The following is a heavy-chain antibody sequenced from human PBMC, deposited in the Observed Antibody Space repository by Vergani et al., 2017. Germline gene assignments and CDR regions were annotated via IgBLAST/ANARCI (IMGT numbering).Heavy chain of an antibody. J-gene: IGHJ5*02. V-gene: IGHV3-23*01. CDR3: ARERKETYYDFWSGSQLVGRFEP. CDR1: GFTFSSYA. Sequence: EVQLLESGGGLVQPGGSLRLSCAASGFTFSSYAMSWVRQAPGKGLAWVSAISGSGGSTYYADSVKGRFTISRDNSKNTLYLQMNSLRAEDTAVYYCARERKETYYDFWSGSQLVGRFEPWGQGTLVTVSS. D-gene: IGHD3-3*01. CDR2: ISGSGGST.